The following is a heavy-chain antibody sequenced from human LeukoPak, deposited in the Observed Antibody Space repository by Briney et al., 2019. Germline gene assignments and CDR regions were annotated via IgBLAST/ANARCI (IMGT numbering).Heavy chain of an antibody. CDR1: GFTFSSYG. V-gene: IGHV3-30*18. D-gene: IGHD4-23*01. CDR2: ISYDGSNK. J-gene: IGHJ3*02. CDR3: AKPPVVTPGAFDI. Sequence: PGRSLRLSCAASGFTFSSYGMHWVRQAPGKGLEWVAVISYDGSNKYYADSVKGRFTISRDNSKNTLYLQMNSLRAEDTAVYYCAKPPVVTPGAFDIWGQGTMVTVPS.